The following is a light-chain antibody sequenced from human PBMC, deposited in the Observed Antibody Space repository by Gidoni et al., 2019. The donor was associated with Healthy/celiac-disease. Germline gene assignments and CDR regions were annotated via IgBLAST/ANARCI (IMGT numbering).Light chain of an antibody. Sequence: DIQMTQSPSSLSASVGDRVTITCRASQSISSYLNWYQQKPGKAPKLLIYAASSLPSGVPARLSGSGSGTDFTLTISSLQPEDFATYYCQQSYSTPHTFGGGTKVEIK. V-gene: IGKV1-39*01. CDR3: QQSYSTPHT. CDR1: QSISSY. CDR2: AAS. J-gene: IGKJ4*01.